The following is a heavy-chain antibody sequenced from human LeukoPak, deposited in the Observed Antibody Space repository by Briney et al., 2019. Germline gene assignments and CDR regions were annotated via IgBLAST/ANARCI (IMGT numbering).Heavy chain of an antibody. J-gene: IGHJ5*02. CDR3: ARDGSSSWLP. CDR2: MNPNSGNT. V-gene: IGHV1-8*01. D-gene: IGHD6-13*01. Sequence: ASVKVSCKASGYTFTSYDINWVRQATGQGLEWMGWMNPNSGNTGYEQQFQGRVTMTRNTSISTAYMELSSLRSEDTAVYYCARDGSSSWLPWGQGTLVTVSS. CDR1: GYTFTSYD.